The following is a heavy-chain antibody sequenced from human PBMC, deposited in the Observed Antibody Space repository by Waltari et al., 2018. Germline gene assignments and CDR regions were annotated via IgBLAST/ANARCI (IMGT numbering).Heavy chain of an antibody. CDR3: AGDRAIGLFFDY. Sequence: QVQLQELGQGLVKPSGTLSLTCAVSGDSISGNYWWSWVRQSPEKGLEWIGQVHHSGKTHYNPSLQSRVTISVDKPKNRFSLNLNSVTAADTAVYYCAGDRAIGLFFDYWGRGTLVTVSS. V-gene: IGHV4-4*02. CDR1: GDSISGNYW. CDR2: VHHSGKT. J-gene: IGHJ4*02. D-gene: IGHD2-2*01.